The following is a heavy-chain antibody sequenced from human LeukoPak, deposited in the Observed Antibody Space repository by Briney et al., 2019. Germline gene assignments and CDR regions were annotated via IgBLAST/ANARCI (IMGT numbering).Heavy chain of an antibody. J-gene: IGHJ4*02. CDR2: IYYSGRT. Sequence: SETLSLTCTVSGGSISSSSDYWGWIRQPPGKGLEWIGSIYYSGRTYYNPSLKSRVTISVDTSKNQFSLKLSSVTAADTAVYYCARGGVGSGSYYVAYWGQGTLVTVSS. CDR3: ARGGVGSGSYYVAY. CDR1: GGSISSSSDY. D-gene: IGHD3-10*01. V-gene: IGHV4-39*01.